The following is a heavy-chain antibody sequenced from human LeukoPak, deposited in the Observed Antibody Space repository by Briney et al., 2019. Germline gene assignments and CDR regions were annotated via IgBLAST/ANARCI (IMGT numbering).Heavy chain of an antibody. Sequence: SETLSLTCTVSGGSISSYYWSWIRQPPGKGLEWIGYIYYSGSTNYNPSLKSQVTISVDTSKNQFSLKLSSVTAADTAVYYCARAQEMATINPYYFDYWGQGTLVTVSS. CDR3: ARAQEMATINPYYFDY. CDR1: GGSISSYY. D-gene: IGHD5-24*01. V-gene: IGHV4-59*01. CDR2: IYYSGST. J-gene: IGHJ4*02.